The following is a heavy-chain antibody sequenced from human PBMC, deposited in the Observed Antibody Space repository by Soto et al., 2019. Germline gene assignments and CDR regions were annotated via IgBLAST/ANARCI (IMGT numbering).Heavy chain of an antibody. CDR2: IYYSGTT. V-gene: IGHV4-61*01. CDR1: GGSVRSGSYY. CDR3: ARVEDYGDYFDY. Sequence: QVQLQESGPGLVKPSETLSLTCTVSGGSVRSGSYYWSWIRQPPGKGLEWIGYIYYSGTTNYNPSLKRQVTISVDTSHTQSSLKLSSVTAADTAVYYCARVEDYGDYFDYWCQGTLVTVSS. D-gene: IGHD4-17*01. J-gene: IGHJ4*02.